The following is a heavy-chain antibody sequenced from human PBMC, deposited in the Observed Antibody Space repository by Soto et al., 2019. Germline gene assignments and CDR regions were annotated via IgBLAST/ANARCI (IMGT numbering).Heavy chain of an antibody. J-gene: IGHJ4*02. CDR3: VKDGRRLILEDFFAY. CDR2: ISYDGSNK. CDR1: GFTFSSYA. Sequence: GGSLRLSCAASGFTFSSYAMHWVRQAPGKGLEWVAVISYDGSNKYYADSVKGRFTISRDNSKNTLYLQMSSLRPEDMSVFYCVKDGRRLILEDFFAYWGQGTLVTFSS. V-gene: IGHV3-30-3*02. D-gene: IGHD3-3*01.